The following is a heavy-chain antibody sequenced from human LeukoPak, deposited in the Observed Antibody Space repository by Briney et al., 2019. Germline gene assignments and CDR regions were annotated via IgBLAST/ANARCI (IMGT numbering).Heavy chain of an antibody. CDR3: AREAGRGYSYGLY. V-gene: IGHV3-7*01. CDR2: IKQDGSEK. CDR1: GFTFSSYW. Sequence: AGGSLRLSCAASGFTFSSYWMSWVRQAPGKGLEWVANIKQDGSEKYYVDSVKGRFTISRDNAKNSLYLQMNSLRAEDTAVYYCAREAGRGYSYGLYWGQGTLVTVSS. D-gene: IGHD5-18*01. J-gene: IGHJ4*02.